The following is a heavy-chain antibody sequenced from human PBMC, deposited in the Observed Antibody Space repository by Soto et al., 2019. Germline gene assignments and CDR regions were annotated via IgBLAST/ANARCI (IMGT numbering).Heavy chain of an antibody. D-gene: IGHD3-10*02. CDR1: GGSISSSNW. J-gene: IGHJ6*02. V-gene: IGHV4-4*02. CDR2: IYHSGST. Sequence: QVQLQESGPGLVKPSETLSLSCAVSGGSISSSNWWSWVRQPPGKGLEWIGEIYHSGSTNYNPSLKSRVTISVDKSKNQFSLKLSSVTAADTAVYYCASVRGGYYYAMDVWGQGTTVTVSS. CDR3: ASVRGGYYYAMDV.